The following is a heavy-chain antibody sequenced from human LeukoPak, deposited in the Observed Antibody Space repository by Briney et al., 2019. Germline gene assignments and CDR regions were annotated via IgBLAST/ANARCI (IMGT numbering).Heavy chain of an antibody. J-gene: IGHJ4*02. CDR2: ISSSGRTI. D-gene: IGHD2-2*01. V-gene: IGHV3-11*01. Sequence: GGSLRLSCAASGFTFSDYYMSWIRQAPGKGLEWLSCISSSGRTIYYADSVKGRFTISRDNAKNSLYLQMSSLRVEDTAVYYCARADQLGGFDYWGQGTLVTVSS. CDR3: ARADQLGGFDY. CDR1: GFTFSDYY.